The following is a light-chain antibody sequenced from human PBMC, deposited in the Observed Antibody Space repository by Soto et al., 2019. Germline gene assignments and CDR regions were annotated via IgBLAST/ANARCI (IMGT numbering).Light chain of an antibody. V-gene: IGLV2-23*02. Sequence: QSALTQPASVSGSPGQSITISCTGTSSDVGSYNLVSWYQQHPGKAPKLMIYEVSKRPSGVSNRFSGSKSGNTASLTISGLQADDEADYYCCSYAGSSTLWVFGGGTQLTVL. CDR3: CSYAGSSTLWV. CDR1: SSDVGSYNL. CDR2: EVS. J-gene: IGLJ3*02.